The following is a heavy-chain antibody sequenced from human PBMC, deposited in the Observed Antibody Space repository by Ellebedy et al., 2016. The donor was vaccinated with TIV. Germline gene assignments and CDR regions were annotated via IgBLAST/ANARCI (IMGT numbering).Heavy chain of an antibody. J-gene: IGHJ6*02. CDR2: ISYDGNEK. Sequence: GESLKISXAASGFTFSSYGIHWVRQAPGEGLEWVALISYDGNEKFYADSVKGRFTISRDKSKNTVYLQMNSLRTDDTAVYSCARVVTSYGMDIWGQGTTVTVSS. CDR1: GFTFSSYG. CDR3: ARVVTSYGMDI. D-gene: IGHD2-21*01. V-gene: IGHV3-30*03.